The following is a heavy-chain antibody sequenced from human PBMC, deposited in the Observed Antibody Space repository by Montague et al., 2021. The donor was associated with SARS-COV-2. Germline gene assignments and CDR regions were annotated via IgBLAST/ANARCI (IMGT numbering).Heavy chain of an antibody. CDR1: GFTFSSYA. J-gene: IGHJ6*02. Sequence: SLRLSCAASGFTFSSYAMHWVRQAPGQGLEWVAVISYDGSTKYYXXSVKGRFTISRDSSKNTLYLQMNSLRAEDTAVYYCAKDSVGNYYYGMDVWGQGTTVTVSS. D-gene: IGHD1-26*01. CDR3: AKDSVGNYYYGMDV. V-gene: IGHV3-30*18. CDR2: ISYDGSTK.